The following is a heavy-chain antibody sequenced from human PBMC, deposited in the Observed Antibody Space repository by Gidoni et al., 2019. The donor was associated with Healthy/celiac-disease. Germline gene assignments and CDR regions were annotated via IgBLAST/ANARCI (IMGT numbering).Heavy chain of an antibody. J-gene: IGHJ5*02. V-gene: IGHV4-59*01. Sequence: QVQLQESGPGLVKPSETLSLTCTVSGGSISSYYWSWIRQPPGKGLEWIGYIYYSGSTNYNPSLKSRVTISVDTSKNQFSLKLSSVTAADTAVYYCARDHGFWSGYYWFDPWGQGTLVTVSS. CDR1: GGSISSYY. CDR3: ARDHGFWSGYYWFDP. D-gene: IGHD3-3*01. CDR2: IYYSGST.